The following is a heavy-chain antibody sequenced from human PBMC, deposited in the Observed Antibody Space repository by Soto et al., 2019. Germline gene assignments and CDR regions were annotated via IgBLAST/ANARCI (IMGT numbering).Heavy chain of an antibody. Sequence: VHLLESGGGLVQPGGSLRLSCAASGFTFSDYSMSWVRQTPGKGLDWVAVISFDGSNKYYADSVKGRFTISRDNSKKMLYLQMNILRAEDTAVYYCAKDLRSGRDYGDYDGKDYWGQGTLVTVSS. J-gene: IGHJ4*02. V-gene: IGHV3-30*18. CDR3: AKDLRSGRDYGDYDGKDY. CDR2: ISFDGSNK. D-gene: IGHD4-17*01. CDR1: GFTFSDYS.